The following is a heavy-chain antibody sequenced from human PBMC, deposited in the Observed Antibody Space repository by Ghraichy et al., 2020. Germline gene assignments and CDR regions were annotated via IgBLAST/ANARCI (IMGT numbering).Heavy chain of an antibody. CDR1: GFTFDDYG. Sequence: GGSLRLSCAASGFTFDDYGMSWVRQAPGKGLEWVSGINWNGGSTGYADSVKGRFTISRDNAKNSLYLQMNSLRAEDTALYHCAREQPGAAGPHYYYGMDVWGQGTTVTVSS. CDR2: INWNGGST. D-gene: IGHD3-10*01. J-gene: IGHJ6*02. CDR3: AREQPGAAGPHYYYGMDV. V-gene: IGHV3-20*01.